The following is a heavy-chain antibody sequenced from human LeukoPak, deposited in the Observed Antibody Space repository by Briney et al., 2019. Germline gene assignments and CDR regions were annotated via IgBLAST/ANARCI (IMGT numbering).Heavy chain of an antibody. V-gene: IGHV1-2*02. CDR2: LNPDCGGA. CDR3: ARVGPIDYYYYPMDV. Sequence: ASVEVSCKASGYTFTGYYIHWVRQAPGQGLEWMGWLNPDCGGAYYAQSFQGRVTMTRDTSISTAYMELSSLRFDDTAVYYCARVGPIDYYYYPMDVWGQGTTVTVSS. CDR1: GYTFTGYY. J-gene: IGHJ6*02.